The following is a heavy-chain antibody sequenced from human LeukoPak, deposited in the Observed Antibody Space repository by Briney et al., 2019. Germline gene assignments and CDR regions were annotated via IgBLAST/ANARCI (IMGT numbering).Heavy chain of an antibody. Sequence: GGSLRLSCAASGFTFDDYAMHWVRQAPGKGLEWVSGISWNSGSIGYADSVKGRFTISRDNAKNSLYLQMNSLRAEDTALYYCAKDQLRAVADYYYYGMDVWGQGTTVTVSS. J-gene: IGHJ6*02. CDR2: ISWNSGSI. CDR1: GFTFDDYA. V-gene: IGHV3-9*01. D-gene: IGHD6-19*01. CDR3: AKDQLRAVADYYYYGMDV.